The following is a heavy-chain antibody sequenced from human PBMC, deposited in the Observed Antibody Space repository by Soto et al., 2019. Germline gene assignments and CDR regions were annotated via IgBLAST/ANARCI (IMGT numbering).Heavy chain of an antibody. V-gene: IGHV1-46*01. Sequence: ASVMFSCNASGYKFTTYFIHWVRQAPGQGLEWMGMIHPSGDTGYAQKFRGRVTMTIDTSTTTAYMELRNLTSEDTAVYFSVRGYCTTSPCSGDFQFWGQGTLVTVSS. CDR3: VRGYCTTSPCSGDFQF. J-gene: IGHJ1*01. D-gene: IGHD2-15*01. CDR1: GYKFTTYF. CDR2: IHPSGDT.